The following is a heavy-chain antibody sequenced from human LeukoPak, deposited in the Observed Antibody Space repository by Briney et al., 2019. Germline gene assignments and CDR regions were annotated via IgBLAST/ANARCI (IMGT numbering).Heavy chain of an antibody. CDR1: GVTGRSNY. D-gene: IGHD6-13*01. V-gene: IGHV3-53*01. J-gene: IGHJ3*02. CDR3: ARATYSSSWYRGAFDI. CDR2: FFSGGST. Sequence: GGSLRLSCAAPGVTGRSNYMSWGRPGPGGGGGGGAVFFSGGSTYYADSVKGRFTISRDNSKNTLYLQMNSLRAEDTAVYYYARATYSSSWYRGAFDIWGQGAMVTVSS.